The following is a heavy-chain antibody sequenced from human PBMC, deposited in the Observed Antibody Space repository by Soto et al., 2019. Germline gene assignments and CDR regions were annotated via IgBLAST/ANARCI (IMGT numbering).Heavy chain of an antibody. J-gene: IGHJ4*02. CDR3: AKDRFLEIAVAGPRFDY. CDR2: ISYDGSNK. CDR1: GFTFSSYG. V-gene: IGHV3-30*18. Sequence: GGSLRLSCAASGFTFSSYGMHWVRQAPGKGLEWVAVISYDGSNKYYADSVKGRFTISRDNSKNTLYLQMNSLRAEDTAVYYCAKDRFLEIAVAGPRFDYWGQGTLVTVSS. D-gene: IGHD6-19*01.